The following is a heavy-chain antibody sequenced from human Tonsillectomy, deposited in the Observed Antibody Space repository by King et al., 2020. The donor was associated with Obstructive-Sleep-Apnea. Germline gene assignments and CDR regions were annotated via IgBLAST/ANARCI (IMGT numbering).Heavy chain of an antibody. Sequence: VQLVESGGGLVQPEGSLRLSCAALGFTFSDYWMTWVRQAPGKGLEWVANINPDGSEKYYVASLKGRLTISRDNAKDSLYLQINSLRAEDTAVYYCARDRRGEAFDNW. V-gene: IGHV3-7*01. CDR1: GFTFSDYW. J-gene: IGHJ3*02. CDR3: ARDRRGEAFDN. CDR2: INPDGSEK.